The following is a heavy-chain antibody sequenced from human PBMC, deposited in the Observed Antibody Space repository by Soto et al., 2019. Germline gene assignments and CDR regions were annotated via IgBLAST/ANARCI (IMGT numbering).Heavy chain of an antibody. CDR2: ISYDGSYE. CDR3: AKARGYSYGYSECFNY. D-gene: IGHD5-18*01. CDR1: GFTFSSFG. J-gene: IGHJ4*02. V-gene: IGHV3-30*18. Sequence: QVQLVESGGVVVQPGRSLRLACAASGFTFSSFGMHWVRQAPGKGLEWVAVISYDGSYEDYADSVKGRFTISRDNSKNTLYLQMNSLRGEDTAVYYCAKARGYSYGYSECFNYGGQGTLVTVSS.